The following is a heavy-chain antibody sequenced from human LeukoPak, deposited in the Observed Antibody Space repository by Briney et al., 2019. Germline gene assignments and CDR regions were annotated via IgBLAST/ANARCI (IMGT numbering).Heavy chain of an antibody. CDR3: ARDQGLTAPPPYGLDV. D-gene: IGHD5-18*01. J-gene: IGHJ6*02. CDR2: IIPVLNIT. CDR1: GGTFSSSA. V-gene: IGHV1-69*04. Sequence: SVKVSCKTSGGTFSSSAITWVRQAPGQGLGWMGRIIPVLNITTYAQKFQGSVTITADTSTSTVYMELSSLRSEETAVYYCARDQGLTAPPPYGLDVWGQGTTVIVSS.